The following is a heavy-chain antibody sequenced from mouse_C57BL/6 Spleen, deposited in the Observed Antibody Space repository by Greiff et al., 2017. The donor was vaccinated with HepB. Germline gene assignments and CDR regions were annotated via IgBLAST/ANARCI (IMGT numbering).Heavy chain of an antibody. J-gene: IGHJ2*01. V-gene: IGHV5-17*01. CDR1: GFTFSDYG. Sequence: EVQRVESGGGLVKPGGSLKLSCAASGFTFSDYGMHWVRQAPEKGLEWVAYISSGSSTIYYADTVKGRFTISRDNAKNTLFLQMTSLRSEDTAMYYCAKSHYYGSSCVGYWGQGTTLTVSS. D-gene: IGHD1-1*01. CDR3: AKSHYYGSSCVGY. CDR2: ISSGSSTI.